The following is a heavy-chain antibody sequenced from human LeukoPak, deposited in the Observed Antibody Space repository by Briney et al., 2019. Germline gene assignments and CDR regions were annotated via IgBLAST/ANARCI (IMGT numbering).Heavy chain of an antibody. J-gene: IGHJ4*02. CDR1: GYPFSSYG. D-gene: IGHD1-26*01. Sequence: ASVKVSCKGSGYPFSSYGITWVRQAPGQGLEWVGLISAYNGHTQYGQNVQGRVTMTTETSTTTAYLELRNLTSDDTAVYFCASGAYYPFDFWGQGTLVTVSS. CDR3: ASGAYYPFDF. CDR2: ISAYNGHT. V-gene: IGHV1-18*01.